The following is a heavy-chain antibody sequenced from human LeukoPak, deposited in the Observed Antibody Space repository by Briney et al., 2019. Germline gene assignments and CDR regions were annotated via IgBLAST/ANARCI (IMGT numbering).Heavy chain of an antibody. CDR2: IYYSGST. V-gene: IGHV4-31*03. CDR3: ARSADRDAFDI. J-gene: IGHJ3*02. CDR1: GGSISSGGYY. Sequence: SETLSLTCTVSGGSISSGGYYWSWIRQHPGKGLEWIGYIYYSGSTYYNPSLKSRVTISVDTSKNQFSLKLSSVTAADTAVYYCARSADRDAFDIWGQGTMVTVSS.